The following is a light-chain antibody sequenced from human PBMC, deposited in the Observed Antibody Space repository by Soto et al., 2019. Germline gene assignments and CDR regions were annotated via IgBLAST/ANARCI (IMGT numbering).Light chain of an antibody. CDR3: TSWTTSTTMI. CDR2: DVS. Sequence: ALTQPASVSGSPGQSITITCTGTRSDIGAYNFVSWYQQHPGEVPKLMLYDVSIRPSGVSNRFSGSKSGNTASLTISGLQAEDEADYYCTSWTTSTTMIFGGGTKFTVL. J-gene: IGLJ2*01. CDR1: RSDIGAYNF. V-gene: IGLV2-14*03.